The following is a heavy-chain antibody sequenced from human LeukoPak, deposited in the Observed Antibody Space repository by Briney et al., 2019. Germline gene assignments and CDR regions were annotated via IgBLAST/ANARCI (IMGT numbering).Heavy chain of an antibody. V-gene: IGHV3-21*01. D-gene: IGHD6-13*01. CDR3: ARDRRHSSSWFTYPDAFDI. J-gene: IGHJ3*02. Sequence: GGSLRLSCAASGFTFSSYSMNWVRQAPGKGLEWVSSISSSSSYIYYADSVKGRFTISRDNAKNSLYLQMSSLRAEDTAVYYCARDRRHSSSWFTYPDAFDIWGQGTMVTVSS. CDR1: GFTFSSYS. CDR2: ISSSSSYI.